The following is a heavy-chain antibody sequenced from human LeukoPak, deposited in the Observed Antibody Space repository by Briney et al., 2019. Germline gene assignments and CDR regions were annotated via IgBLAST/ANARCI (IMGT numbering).Heavy chain of an antibody. CDR2: IKQDGSEK. CDR1: GFTFSSYW. V-gene: IGHV3-7*05. D-gene: IGHD6-13*01. CDR3: ARDERTRAGYYYGMDV. Sequence: GGSLRLPCAASGFTFSSYWMSWVRQAPGKGLEWVANIKQDGSEKYYVDSVKGRFTISRDNAKNSLYLQMNSLRAEDTAVYYCARDERTRAGYYYGMDVWGQGTTVTVSS. J-gene: IGHJ6*02.